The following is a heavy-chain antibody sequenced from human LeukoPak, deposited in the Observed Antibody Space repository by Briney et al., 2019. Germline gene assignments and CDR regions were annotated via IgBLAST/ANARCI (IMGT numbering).Heavy chain of an antibody. J-gene: IGHJ2*01. Sequence: SETLSLTCTVSGGTISSYYWSWIRQPPGKGLEWIGYIYYSGSTNYNPSLKSRVTISVDTSKNQFSLKPTSVTAADMAVYYCPRGNHLHWYFDLWGRGTLVTVSS. CDR2: IYYSGST. CDR1: GGTISSYY. V-gene: IGHV4-59*01. D-gene: IGHD1-14*01. CDR3: PRGNHLHWYFDL.